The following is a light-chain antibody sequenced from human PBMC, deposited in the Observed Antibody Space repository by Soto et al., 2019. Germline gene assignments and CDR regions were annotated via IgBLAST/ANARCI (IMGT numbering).Light chain of an antibody. CDR2: GTS. V-gene: IGKV3-15*01. CDR3: QHYNSWPRA. Sequence: EMVMTQSPATLSVSPGERATLSCRASQSVSSNLAWYQQKPGQVPRLLIYGTSTRATGSPARFSGSGSGTEVTLTISSLQSEDFAVYHCQHYNSWPRAFGQGTKVESK. J-gene: IGKJ1*01. CDR1: QSVSSN.